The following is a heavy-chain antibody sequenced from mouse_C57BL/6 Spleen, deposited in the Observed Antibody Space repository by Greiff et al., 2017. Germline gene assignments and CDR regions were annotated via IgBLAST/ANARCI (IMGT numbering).Heavy chain of an antibody. D-gene: IGHD2-4*01. Sequence: EVKLMESGGDLVKPGGSLKLSCAASGFTFSSYGMSWVRQTPDKRLEWVATISSGGSYTYYPDSVKGRFTISRDNAKNTLYLQMSSLKSEDTAMYYCARQGGLRQGVAYWGQGTLVTVSA. CDR3: ARQGGLRQGVAY. CDR2: ISSGGSYT. CDR1: GFTFSSYG. V-gene: IGHV5-6*01. J-gene: IGHJ3*01.